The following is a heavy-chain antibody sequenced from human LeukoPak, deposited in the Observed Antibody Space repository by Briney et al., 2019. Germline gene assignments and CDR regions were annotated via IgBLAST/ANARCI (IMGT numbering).Heavy chain of an antibody. CDR2: IFPGDSDT. V-gene: IGHV5-51*01. Sequence: SGESLKISCKGSGYSFASYWIGWVRQMPGKGLEWMGIIFPGDSDTRYSPSFQGQVTISADKSISTAYLQWSSLKASDTAMYYCARSRVSEIAAAYYWGQGTLVTVSS. CDR1: GYSFASYW. D-gene: IGHD6-13*01. CDR3: ARSRVSEIAAAYY. J-gene: IGHJ4*02.